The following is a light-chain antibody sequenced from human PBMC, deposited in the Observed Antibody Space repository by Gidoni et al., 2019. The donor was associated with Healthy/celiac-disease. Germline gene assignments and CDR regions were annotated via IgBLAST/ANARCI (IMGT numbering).Light chain of an antibody. CDR3: QQYYSNPQT. Sequence: DIVMPQSPASLSVSLGERATINCNSSQSVLYSSNNKNYLAWYQQKPGQAPKLLIYWASTRETGVPDRFSGSGSGTDFTLTISSLQAEDVAVYYCQQYYSNPQTFGQGTKVEIK. CDR2: WAS. CDR1: QSVLYSSNNKNY. J-gene: IGKJ1*01. V-gene: IGKV4-1*01.